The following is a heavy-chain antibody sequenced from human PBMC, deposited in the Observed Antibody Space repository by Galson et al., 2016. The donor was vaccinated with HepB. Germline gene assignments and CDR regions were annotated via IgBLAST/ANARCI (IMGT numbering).Heavy chain of an antibody. V-gene: IGHV3-15*01. CDR1: GFTFNNAW. J-gene: IGHJ4*02. Sequence: RLSCAASGFTFNNAWMTWVRQAPGKGLEWVGRIKSKTDGGTTDYAAPVKGRFTISRDDSENMVYLQMNSLKTEDTAVYYCTTMLGYCSSTSCWGQGTLVTVSS. CDR2: IKSKTDGGTT. CDR3: TTMLGYCSSTSC. D-gene: IGHD2-2*01.